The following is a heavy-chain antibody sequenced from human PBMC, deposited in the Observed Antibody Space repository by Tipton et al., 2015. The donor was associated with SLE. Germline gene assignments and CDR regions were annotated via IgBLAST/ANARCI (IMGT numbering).Heavy chain of an antibody. V-gene: IGHV4-61*09. D-gene: IGHD3-10*01. CDR2: IYTSGST. CDR1: GGSISSGSYY. CDR3: AAREKAITMVRGVIIPFDY. Sequence: TLSLTCTVSGGSISSGSYYWSWILQPAGKGLEWIGYIYTSGSTNYNTSLKRRVPISVETSKNQFSLKLSSVTAADTAVYYCAAREKAITMVRGVIIPFDYWGQGTLVTVSS. J-gene: IGHJ4*02.